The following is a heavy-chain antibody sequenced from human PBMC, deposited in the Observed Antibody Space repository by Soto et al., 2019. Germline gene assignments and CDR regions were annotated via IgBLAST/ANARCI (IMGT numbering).Heavy chain of an antibody. CDR2: IYYSGST. V-gene: IGHV4-59*01. J-gene: IGHJ6*03. D-gene: IGHD2-2*01. CDR3: ARVPRGGLDLGYCSSTSCRKYYYYYYMDV. CDR1: GGSISSYY. Sequence: SETLSLTCTVSGGSISSYYWSWIRQPPGKGLEWIGYIYYSGSTNYNPSLKSRVTISVDTSKNQFSLKLSSVTAADTAVDYCARVPRGGLDLGYCSSTSCRKYYYYYYMDVWGKGTTVTVSS.